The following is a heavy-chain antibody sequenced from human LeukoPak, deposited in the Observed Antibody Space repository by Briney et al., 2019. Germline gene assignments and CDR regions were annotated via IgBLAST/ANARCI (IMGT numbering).Heavy chain of an antibody. D-gene: IGHD3-22*01. CDR3: ARNELRVYDSSGAIDY. CDR1: GGSISSYY. Sequence: PSETLSLTCTVSGGSISSYYWSWIRQPPGKGLEWIGYIYYSGSTNYNPSLKSRVTISVDTSKNQFSLKLSSVTAADTAVYYCARNELRVYDSSGAIDYWGQGTLVTVSS. J-gene: IGHJ4*02. V-gene: IGHV4-59*08. CDR2: IYYSGST.